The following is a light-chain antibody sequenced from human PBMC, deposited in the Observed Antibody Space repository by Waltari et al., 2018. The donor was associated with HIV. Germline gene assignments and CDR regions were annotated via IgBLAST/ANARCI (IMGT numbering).Light chain of an antibody. Sequence: SVLTQPPSASGTPGQRVTISCSGSSSTIGTKTVNWYQQLPGSAPKFLMYGNHVRPSGVPDRFSGSKSGTSASLAISGLRSEDEADYYCAAWDDSLNAWVFGGGTKVTVL. CDR1: SSTIGTKT. CDR3: AAWDDSLNAWV. V-gene: IGLV1-44*01. J-gene: IGLJ3*02. CDR2: GNH.